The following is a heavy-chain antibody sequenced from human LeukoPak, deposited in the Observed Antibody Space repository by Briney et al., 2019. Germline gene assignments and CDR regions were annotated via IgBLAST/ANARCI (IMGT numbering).Heavy chain of an antibody. V-gene: IGHV1-2*02. CDR2: INPNSGGT. CDR3: ARVVVWSGELPL. D-gene: IGHD3-10*01. CDR1: GYTFTSYY. J-gene: IGHJ4*02. Sequence: ASVKVSCKASGYTFTSYYMHWVRQAPGQGLEWMGWINPNSGGTNYGQKFQDRVTMTRDASISTVYMELSRLTFDDTAVYYCARVVVWSGELPLWGQGTLVTVSS.